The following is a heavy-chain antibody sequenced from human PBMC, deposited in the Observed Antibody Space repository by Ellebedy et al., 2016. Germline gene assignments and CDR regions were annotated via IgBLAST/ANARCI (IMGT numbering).Heavy chain of an antibody. Sequence: GESLKISXAASGFTFSSYSMNWVRQAPGKGLEWVSSISSSSSYIYYADSVKGRFTISRDNAKNSLYLQMNSLRAEDTAVYYCARDGQDSSGWADYWGQGTLVTVSS. CDR3: ARDGQDSSGWADY. J-gene: IGHJ4*02. CDR1: GFTFSSYS. CDR2: ISSSSSYI. V-gene: IGHV3-21*01. D-gene: IGHD6-19*01.